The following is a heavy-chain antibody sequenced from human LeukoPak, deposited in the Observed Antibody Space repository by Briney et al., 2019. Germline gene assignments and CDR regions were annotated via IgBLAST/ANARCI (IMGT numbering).Heavy chain of an antibody. D-gene: IGHD3-22*01. CDR2: ISGSGGST. CDR3: AKNRGSGPDSSGYSDY. J-gene: IGHJ4*02. V-gene: IGHV3-23*01. CDR1: GFTFSSYA. Sequence: GGSLRLSCAASGFTFSSYAMSWVRQAPGKGLEWVSAISGSGGSTYYADSVKGRFTISRDNSKNTLYLQMNSLRAEDTAVYYCAKNRGSGPDSSGYSDYWGQGTLVTVSS.